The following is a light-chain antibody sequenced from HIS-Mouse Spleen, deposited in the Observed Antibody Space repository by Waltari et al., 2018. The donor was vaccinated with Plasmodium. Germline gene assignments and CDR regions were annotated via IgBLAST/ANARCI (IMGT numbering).Light chain of an antibody. CDR3: CSYAGSSTFVV. V-gene: IGLV2-23*03. J-gene: IGLJ2*01. CDR1: SSHVGSYNL. Sequence: QSALTQPASVSGSPGQSITISCTGTSSHVGSYNLVSWYQQNPGKAPKLMIYEGSKRASGVSNRFSGSKSGNTASLTISGLQAEDEADYYCCSYAGSSTFVVFGGGTKLTVL. CDR2: EGS.